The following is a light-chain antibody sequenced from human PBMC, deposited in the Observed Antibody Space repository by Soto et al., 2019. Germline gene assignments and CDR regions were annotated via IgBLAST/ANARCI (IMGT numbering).Light chain of an antibody. V-gene: IGKV1-9*01. Sequence: DIQLTQSPSFLSASVGDRVTITCRASQGISSYLAWYQQKPGKAPKLLIYAASTLQSGVPSRFSGSRSGTECTHTISSLQPEDFATYYCQQLNSYPSITFGQGTRLEIK. CDR3: QQLNSYPSIT. J-gene: IGKJ5*01. CDR2: AAS. CDR1: QGISSY.